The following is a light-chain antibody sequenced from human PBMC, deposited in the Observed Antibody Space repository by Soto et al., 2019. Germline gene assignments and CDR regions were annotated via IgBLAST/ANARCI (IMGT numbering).Light chain of an antibody. Sequence: DSHRTQSPSTLSAYVADRVTITCRASQSISLWLAWYQQKPGKAPRLLIYDVSTLESGVPSRFSGSGSGTEFSLTIKSLEPDDFATYYCQQYYRDSAWMFCQGTNVDI. CDR3: QQYYRDSAWM. CDR1: QSISLW. J-gene: IGKJ1*01. V-gene: IGKV1-5*01. CDR2: DVS.